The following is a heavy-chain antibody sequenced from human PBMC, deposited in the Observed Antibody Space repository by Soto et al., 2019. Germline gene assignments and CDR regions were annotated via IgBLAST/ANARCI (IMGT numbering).Heavy chain of an antibody. CDR2: IYYSGST. Sequence: SETLSLTCAVYGGSFSGYYWSWIRQPPGKGLEWIGYIYYSGSTNYNPSLKSRVTISVDTSKNQFSLKLSSVTAADTAVYYCARNSDLRGYSNGWFDPWGQGTLVTVSS. CDR1: GGSFSGYY. CDR3: ARNSDLRGYSNGWFDP. D-gene: IGHD6-25*01. J-gene: IGHJ5*02. V-gene: IGHV4-59*01.